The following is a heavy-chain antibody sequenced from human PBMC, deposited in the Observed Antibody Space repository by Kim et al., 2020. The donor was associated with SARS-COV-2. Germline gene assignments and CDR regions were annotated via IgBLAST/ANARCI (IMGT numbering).Heavy chain of an antibody. V-gene: IGHV1-69*13. Sequence: SVKVSCKASGGTFSSYAISWVRQAPGQGLEWMGGIIPIFGTANYAQKFQGRVTITADESTSTAYMELSSLRSEDTAVYYCARDGGEYSGQTYYYGMDVWGQGTTVTVSS. J-gene: IGHJ6*02. CDR1: GGTFSSYA. D-gene: IGHD5-12*01. CDR2: IIPIFGTA. CDR3: ARDGGEYSGQTYYYGMDV.